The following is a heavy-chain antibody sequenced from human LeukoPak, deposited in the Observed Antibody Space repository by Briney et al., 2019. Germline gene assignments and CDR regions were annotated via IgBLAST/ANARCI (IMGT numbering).Heavy chain of an antibody. CDR1: GGSISSYY. V-gene: IGHV4-59*08. CDR2: IYYSGST. CDR3: ARLVVVVPAARVRGWFDP. Sequence: SETLSLTCTVSGGSISSYYWSWIRQPPGKGLEWIGYIYYSGSTNYNPSLKSRVTISVDTSKNQFSLKLSSVTAADTAVYYCARLVVVVPAARVRGWFDPWGQGTLVTVSS. J-gene: IGHJ5*02. D-gene: IGHD2-2*01.